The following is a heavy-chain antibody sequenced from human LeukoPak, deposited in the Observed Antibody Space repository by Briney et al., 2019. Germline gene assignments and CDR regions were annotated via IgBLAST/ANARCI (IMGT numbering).Heavy chain of an antibody. J-gene: IGHJ4*02. CDR2: ISSNGGST. CDR1: GFTFSSYA. Sequence: AGGSLRLSCAASGFTFSSYAMSWVRQAPGKGLEYVSAISSNGGSTYYADSVKGRFTISRDNSKNTLYLQMSSLRAEDTAAYYCARGYSSSDFDYWGQGTLVTVSS. D-gene: IGHD6-13*01. V-gene: IGHV3-64D*06. CDR3: ARGYSSSDFDY.